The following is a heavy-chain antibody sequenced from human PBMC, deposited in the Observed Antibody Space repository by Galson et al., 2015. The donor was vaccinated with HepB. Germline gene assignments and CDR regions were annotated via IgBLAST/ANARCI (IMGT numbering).Heavy chain of an antibody. CDR2: IKSKTDGGTT. J-gene: IGHJ3*02. Sequence: SLRLSCAASGFTFSNAWMSWVRQAPGKGLEWVGRIKSKTDGGTTDYAAPVKGRFTISRDDSKNTLYLQMNSLKTEDTAVYYCTTDLTGNSGEDAFDIWGQGTMVTVSS. D-gene: IGHD7-27*01. V-gene: IGHV3-15*01. CDR1: GFTFSNAW. CDR3: TTDLTGNSGEDAFDI.